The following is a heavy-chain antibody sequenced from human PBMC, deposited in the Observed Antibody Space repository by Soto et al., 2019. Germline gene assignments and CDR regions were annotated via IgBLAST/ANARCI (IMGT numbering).Heavy chain of an antibody. D-gene: IGHD3-3*01. CDR2: ISAYNGNT. CDR1: GYTFTSYG. CDR3: ARAHHYDSSLTLGNYYGMDV. Sequence: QVQLVQYGAEVKKPGASVKVSCKASGYTFTSYGISWVRQAPGQGLEWMGWISAYNGNTNYAQKLQGRVTMTTDTSTSTAYMELRSLRSDDTALYYCARAHHYDSSLTLGNYYGMDVWGQGTTVTVSS. J-gene: IGHJ6*02. V-gene: IGHV1-18*04.